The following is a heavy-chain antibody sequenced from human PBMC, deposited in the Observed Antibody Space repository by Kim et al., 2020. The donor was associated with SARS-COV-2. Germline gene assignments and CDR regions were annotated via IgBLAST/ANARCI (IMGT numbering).Heavy chain of an antibody. CDR1: GGTFSSYA. J-gene: IGHJ6*02. V-gene: IGHV1-69*13. D-gene: IGHD5-18*01. CDR2: IIPIFGTA. CDR3: ARDLGRIQNIDV. Sequence: SVKVSCKASGGTFSSYAISWVRQAPGQGLEWMGGIIPIFGTANYAQKFQGRVTITADESTSTAYMELSSLRSEDTAVYYCARDLGRIQNIDVWGQGTTVTVSS.